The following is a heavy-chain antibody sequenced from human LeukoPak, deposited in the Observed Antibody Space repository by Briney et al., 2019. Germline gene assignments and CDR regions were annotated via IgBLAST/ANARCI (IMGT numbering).Heavy chain of an antibody. V-gene: IGHV3-30*04. D-gene: IGHD3-10*01. J-gene: IGHJ5*02. CDR2: ISYDGSNK. Sequence: PGGSLRLSCAASGFTFSSYAMHWVRQAPGKGLEWVAVISYDGSNKYYADSVKGRFTISRDNSKNTLYLQMNSLRAEDTAVYYCAKDRRITMIRGVIRRDWFDPWGQGTLVTVSS. CDR3: AKDRRITMIRGVIRRDWFDP. CDR1: GFTFSSYA.